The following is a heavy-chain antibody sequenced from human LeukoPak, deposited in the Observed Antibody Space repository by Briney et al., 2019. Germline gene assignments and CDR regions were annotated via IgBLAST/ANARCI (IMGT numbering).Heavy chain of an antibody. V-gene: IGHV4-38-2*02. J-gene: IGHJ4*02. CDR2: IYHSGST. Sequence: PSETLSLTCTVSGYSISSGYYWGWIRQPPGKGLEWIGSIYHSGSTYYNPSLKSRVTISVDTSKNQFSLKLSSVTAADTAVYYCARGGYRLDFDYWGQGTLVTVSS. D-gene: IGHD5-18*01. CDR1: GYSISSGYY. CDR3: ARGGYRLDFDY.